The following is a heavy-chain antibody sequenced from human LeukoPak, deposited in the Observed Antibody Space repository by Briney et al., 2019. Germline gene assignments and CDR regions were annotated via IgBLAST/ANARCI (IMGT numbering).Heavy chain of an antibody. CDR3: ARAPEDDDAFDI. Sequence: PGGSLRLSCAASGFTFSSYAMSWVRQAPGKGLEWVSAISGRGGSTYYADSVKGRFTISRDNSKNTLYLQMNSLRAEDTAVYYCARAPEDDDAFDIWGQGTMVTVSS. D-gene: IGHD1-14*01. J-gene: IGHJ3*02. V-gene: IGHV3-23*01. CDR2: ISGRGGST. CDR1: GFTFSSYA.